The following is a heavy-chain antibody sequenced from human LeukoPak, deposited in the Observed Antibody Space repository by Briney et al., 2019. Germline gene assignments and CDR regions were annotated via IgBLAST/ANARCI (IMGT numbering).Heavy chain of an antibody. J-gene: IGHJ6*02. D-gene: IGHD6-13*01. CDR1: GGSISSYY. CDR2: IYYSGST. Sequence: RPSETLSLTCTVSGGSISSYYWSWIRQPPGKGLEWIGYIYYSGSTNYNPSLKSRVTISVDTSKNQFSLKLSSVTAADTPVYYCARDKGLAAAGTLILDYYYGMDVWGQGTTVTVSS. CDR3: ARDKGLAAAGTLILDYYYGMDV. V-gene: IGHV4-59*01.